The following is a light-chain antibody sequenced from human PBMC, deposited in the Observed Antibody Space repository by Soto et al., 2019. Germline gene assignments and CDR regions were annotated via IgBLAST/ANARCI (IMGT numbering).Light chain of an antibody. CDR2: DVT. CDR3: SSYTSSSTLLYV. CDR1: SSEVGGYNY. Sequence: QSALTPPASVSGSPGQSITISCTGTSSEVGGYNYVSWYQQHPGKAPKLMIYDVTNRPSGVSNRFSGSKSGNTASLTISGLQAEDEADYYCSSYTSSSTLLYVFGTGTKVTVL. J-gene: IGLJ1*01. V-gene: IGLV2-14*03.